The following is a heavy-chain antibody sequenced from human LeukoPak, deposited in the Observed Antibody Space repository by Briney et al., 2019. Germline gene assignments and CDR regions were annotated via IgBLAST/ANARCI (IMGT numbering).Heavy chain of an antibody. V-gene: IGHV3-23*01. CDR1: GFSFSSYA. D-gene: IGHD4-23*01. CDR3: AKGGWGNAFDI. CDR2: LSGSGATT. J-gene: IGHJ3*02. Sequence: GGSLRLSCAASGFSFSSYAVSWVRQAPGKGLEWVSGLSGSGATTYYADSVKGRFTISRDNSKNTLSLQMNSLRAEDTAVYFCAKGGWGNAFDIWGQGTMVTVS.